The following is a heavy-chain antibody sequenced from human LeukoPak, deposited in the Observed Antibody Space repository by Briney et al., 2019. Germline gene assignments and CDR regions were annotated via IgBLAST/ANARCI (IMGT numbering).Heavy chain of an antibody. CDR2: IRYDGSNK. J-gene: IGHJ4*02. CDR3: AHPDPGDYGGTNFDY. Sequence: PGGSLRLSCAASGFTFSSYGTHWVRQAPGKGLEWVAFIRYDGSNKYYADSVKGRFTISRDNSKNTLYLQMNSLRAEDTAVYYCAHPDPGDYGGTNFDYWGQGTLVTVSS. V-gene: IGHV3-30*02. CDR1: GFTFSSYG. D-gene: IGHD4-23*01.